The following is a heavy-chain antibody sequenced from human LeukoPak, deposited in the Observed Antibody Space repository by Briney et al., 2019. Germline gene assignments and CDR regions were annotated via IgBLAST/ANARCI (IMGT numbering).Heavy chain of an antibody. CDR3: AREDTAMVLDY. V-gene: IGHV3-21*01. CDR1: GFTLSGYS. J-gene: IGHJ4*02. D-gene: IGHD5-18*01. CDR2: ISSSSSYI. Sequence: GGSLRLSCAASGFTLSGYSMNWVRQAPGKGLEWVSSISSSSSYIYYADSVKGRFTISRDNAKNSLYLQMNSLRAEDTAVYYCAREDTAMVLDYWGQGTLVTVSS.